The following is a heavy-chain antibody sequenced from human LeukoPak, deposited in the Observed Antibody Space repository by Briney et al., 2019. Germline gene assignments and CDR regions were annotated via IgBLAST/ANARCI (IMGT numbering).Heavy chain of an antibody. J-gene: IGHJ4*02. CDR2: INPSGGST. CDR3: ARRGGSGWYDY. V-gene: IGHV1-46*01. CDR1: GYTFTGCY. D-gene: IGHD6-19*01. Sequence: GASVKVSCKASGYTFTGCYMHWVRQAPGQGLEWMGIINPSGGSTSYAQKFQGRVTMTRDTSTSTVYMELSSLRSEDTAVYYCARRGGSGWYDYWGQGTLVTVSS.